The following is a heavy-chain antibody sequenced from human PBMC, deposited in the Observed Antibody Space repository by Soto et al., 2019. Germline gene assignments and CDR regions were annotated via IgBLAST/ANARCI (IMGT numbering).Heavy chain of an antibody. CDR2: IIPDNGGT. CDR1: GYTFTGYY. V-gene: IGHV1-2*06. CDR3: ARKKMERDWFDP. D-gene: IGHD2-8*01. J-gene: IGHJ5*02. Sequence: QVQLVQSGAEVKKPGASVKVSCKASGYTFTGYYMHWVRQAPGQGLEWMGRIIPDNGGTNYAQKFQGRVTMTRDTSINTVYMELKRLISDDTAVYYCARKKMERDWFDPWGQGTLVTVSS.